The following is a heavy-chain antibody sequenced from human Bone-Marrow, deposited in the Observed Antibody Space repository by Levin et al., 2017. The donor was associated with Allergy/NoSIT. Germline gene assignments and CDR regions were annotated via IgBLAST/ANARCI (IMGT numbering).Heavy chain of an antibody. Sequence: GGSLRLSCAASGFTFSSSWMNWVRQTPGKGLVWVSHINPDGSRTNYADSVKGRFTISRDNAKNTLYPQMNNLRAEDTGVYYCMRCCGYWGQGTLVTVSS. D-gene: IGHD2-21*01. J-gene: IGHJ4*02. CDR2: INPDGSRT. CDR1: GFTFSSSW. V-gene: IGHV3-74*01. CDR3: MRCCGY.